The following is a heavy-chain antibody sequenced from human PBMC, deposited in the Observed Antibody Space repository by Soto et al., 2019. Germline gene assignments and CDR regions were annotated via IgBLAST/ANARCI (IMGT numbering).Heavy chain of an antibody. CDR3: ARVSSRTHYYYYMDV. D-gene: IGHD6-13*01. Sequence: ASVKVSCKASGYTFTSYAMQWVRQAPGQRLEWMGWINAGNGNTKYSQKFQGRVTITRDTSASTAYMELSSLRSEDTAVYYCARVSSRTHYYYYMDVWGKGTTVTVSS. CDR2: INAGNGNT. J-gene: IGHJ6*03. V-gene: IGHV1-3*01. CDR1: GYTFTSYA.